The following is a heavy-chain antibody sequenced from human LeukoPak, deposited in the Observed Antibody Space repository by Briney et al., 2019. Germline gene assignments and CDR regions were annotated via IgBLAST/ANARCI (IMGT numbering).Heavy chain of an antibody. CDR3: ARVGVVPAARGWFDP. D-gene: IGHD2-2*01. CDR2: IYTSGST. J-gene: IGHJ5*02. Sequence: SETLSLTCTVSGGSISSHYWSWIRQPPGKGLEWIGYIYTSGSTNYNPSLKSRVTISVDTSKNQFSLKLSSVTAADTAVYYCARVGVVPAARGWFDPWGQGTLVTVSS. CDR1: GGSISSHY. V-gene: IGHV4-4*08.